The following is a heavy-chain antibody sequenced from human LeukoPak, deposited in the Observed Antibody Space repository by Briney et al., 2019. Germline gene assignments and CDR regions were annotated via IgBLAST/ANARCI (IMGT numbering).Heavy chain of an antibody. Sequence: SVKVSCKGSGGTFISYAISWVRQAPGQGREWMGGIIPILGTANYAQKFQGRVTITADKSTSTAYMELSSLRSEDTAVYYCTSQTVTRSYYYYYYGMDVWGKGTTVTVSS. V-gene: IGHV1-69*06. CDR1: GGTFISYA. CDR2: IIPILGTA. CDR3: TSQTVTRSYYYYYYGMDV. D-gene: IGHD4-17*01. J-gene: IGHJ6*04.